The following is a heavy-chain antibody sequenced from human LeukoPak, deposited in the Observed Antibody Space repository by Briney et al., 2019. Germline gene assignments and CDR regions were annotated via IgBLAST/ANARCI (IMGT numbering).Heavy chain of an antibody. CDR3: ATTYGDYVDAFDI. D-gene: IGHD4-17*01. CDR1: GFTVGSHHF. V-gene: IGHV3-23*01. J-gene: IGHJ3*02. Sequence: GGSLRLSCAASGFTVGSHHFMLWVRQAPGKGLEWVSAISGSGGSTYYADSVKGRFTISRDNSKNTLYLQMNSLRAEDTAIYYCATTYGDYVDAFDIWGQGTMVTVSS. CDR2: ISGSGGST.